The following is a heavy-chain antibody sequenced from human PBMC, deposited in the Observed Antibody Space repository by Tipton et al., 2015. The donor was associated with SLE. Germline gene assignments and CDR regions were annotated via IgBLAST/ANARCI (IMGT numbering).Heavy chain of an antibody. CDR3: AKGPEYYYDSSGPLDY. V-gene: IGHV3-23*01. Sequence: SLRLSCAASGFTFSTYAMSWVRQAPGKGLEWVSAISGSGGNTYYADSVKGRFTISRDNSKNTLYLQMNSLRAEDTAVYYCAKGPEYYYDSSGPLDYWGQGTLVTVSS. J-gene: IGHJ4*02. CDR1: GFTFSTYA. CDR2: ISGSGGNT. D-gene: IGHD3-22*01.